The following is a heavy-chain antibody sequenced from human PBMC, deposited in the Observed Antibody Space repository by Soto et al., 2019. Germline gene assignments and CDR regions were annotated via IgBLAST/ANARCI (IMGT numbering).Heavy chain of an antibody. CDR3: ARYSGTYYVY. D-gene: IGHD1-26*01. Sequence: QVQLLESGPGLVKPSETLSLTCTVSGGSISSYYWSWIRQPPGKGLEWIGFISYSGSTNYNPSLKIHVTKSVDTTKNHFSLRLSSVTAADTAVYDCARYSGTYYVYWGQGTLVTVSS. CDR2: ISYSGST. J-gene: IGHJ4*02. V-gene: IGHV4-59*01. CDR1: GGSISSYY.